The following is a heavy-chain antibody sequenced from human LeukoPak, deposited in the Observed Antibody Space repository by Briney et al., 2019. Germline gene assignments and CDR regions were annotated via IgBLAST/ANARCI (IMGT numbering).Heavy chain of an antibody. J-gene: IGHJ4*02. CDR2: INGGSGTT. CDR3: ARGYDSSGYYPNY. V-gene: IGHV3-21*01. CDR1: GFTFNNYA. D-gene: IGHD3-22*01. Sequence: GGSLRLSCAASGFTFNNYAMSWVRQAPGKGLEWVSTINGGSGTTYYADSVKGRFTIPRDNAKNSLYLQMNSLRAEDTAVYYCARGYDSSGYYPNYWGQGTLVTVSS.